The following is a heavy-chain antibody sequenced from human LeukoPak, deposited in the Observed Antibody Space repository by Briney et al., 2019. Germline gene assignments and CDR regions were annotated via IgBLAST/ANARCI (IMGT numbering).Heavy chain of an antibody. CDR3: AKDGGEYYDILTGYYPRLYYMDV. D-gene: IGHD3-9*01. V-gene: IGHV3-23*01. J-gene: IGHJ6*03. Sequence: GGSLRLSCAASGITFSSYGMSWVRQAPGKGLEWVSAISGSGDNTYYADSVKGRFTISRDNSKNTLYLQMNSLRAEDTAVYYCAKDGGEYYDILTGYYPRLYYMDVWGKGTTVTISS. CDR2: ISGSGDNT. CDR1: GITFSSYG.